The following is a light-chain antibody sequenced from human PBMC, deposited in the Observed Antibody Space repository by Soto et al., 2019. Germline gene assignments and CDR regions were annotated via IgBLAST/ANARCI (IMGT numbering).Light chain of an antibody. J-gene: IGKJ3*01. V-gene: IGKV3-15*01. CDR2: GAS. Sequence: EIVMTQSPATLSVSPGERATLSCRASQSVSSNLAWYQQKPGQAPRLLIYGASTRATVIPARFSGSGSGTECTLTISSLQAEDVAVYYCQQYSNWPITFGPGTKVDIK. CDR3: QQYSNWPIT. CDR1: QSVSSN.